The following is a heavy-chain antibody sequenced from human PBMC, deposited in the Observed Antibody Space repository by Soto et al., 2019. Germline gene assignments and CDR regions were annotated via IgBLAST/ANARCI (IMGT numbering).Heavy chain of an antibody. J-gene: IGHJ4*02. CDR2: IDPSGGGT. CDR3: ATTAPYSSSWYG. V-gene: IGHV1-46*01. Sequence: ASVKVSCKASGYTFTSYYMHWVRQAPGQGLEWMGIIDPSGGGTSYAQKFQGRLTMTRDTSTSTVYMELSSLRSEDTAVYYCATTAPYSSSWYGWGQGTLVTVSS. CDR1: GYTFTSYY. D-gene: IGHD6-13*01.